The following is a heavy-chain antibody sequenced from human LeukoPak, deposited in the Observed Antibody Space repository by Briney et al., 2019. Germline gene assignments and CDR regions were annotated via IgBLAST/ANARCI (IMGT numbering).Heavy chain of an antibody. CDR3: ARGLDFDY. CDR2: IYSGGST. D-gene: IGHD4-11*01. Sequence: GGSLGLSCAASGFTVSSNYMSWVRQAPGKGLEWVSVIYSGGSTYYADSVKGRFTISRDNAKNSLYLQMNSLRAEDTAVYYCARGLDFDYWGQGTLVTVSS. J-gene: IGHJ4*02. CDR1: GFTVSSNY. V-gene: IGHV3-53*01.